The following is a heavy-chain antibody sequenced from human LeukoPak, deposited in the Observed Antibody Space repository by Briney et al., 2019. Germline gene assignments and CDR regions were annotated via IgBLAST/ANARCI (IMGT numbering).Heavy chain of an antibody. D-gene: IGHD3-10*01. CDR1: GFTFSSYA. V-gene: IGHV3-64*01. CDR2: ISSNGGST. Sequence: GGSLRLSCAASGFTFSSYAMHWVRQAPGKGLEYVSAISSNGGSTYYANSVKGRFTISRDNSKNTLYLQMGSLRAEDMAVYYCASGDRVAGIDYWGQGTLVTVSS. CDR3: ASGDRVAGIDY. J-gene: IGHJ4*02.